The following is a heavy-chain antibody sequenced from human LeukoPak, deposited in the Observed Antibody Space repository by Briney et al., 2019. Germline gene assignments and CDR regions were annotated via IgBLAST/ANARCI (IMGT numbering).Heavy chain of an antibody. V-gene: IGHV1-2*02. D-gene: IGHD3-16*02. J-gene: IGHJ4*02. CDR2: INPNSGDT. Sequence: GASVKLSCKASGYTFSGYQIHWVRQAPGQGLEWLGWINPNSGDTNYAQKFQGRVTMTSDTSISTAYMELSRLSSDDTAVYSCARGAVSGTYRYLYWGQGTLVTVSS. CDR1: GYTFSGYQ. CDR3: ARGAVSGTYRYLY.